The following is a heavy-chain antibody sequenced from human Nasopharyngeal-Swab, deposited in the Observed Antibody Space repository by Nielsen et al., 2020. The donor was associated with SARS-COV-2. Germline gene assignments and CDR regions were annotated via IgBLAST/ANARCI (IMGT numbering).Heavy chain of an antibody. J-gene: IGHJ4*02. CDR1: GGTFSKYA. Sequence: SVKVSCKVSGGTFSKYAISWVRQAPEQGLEWMGGIIVNLGMTKYAQKFKDSVIINADESTGTAYMELSSLRSEDTAVYYCATWGIGYGENAHATFDSWGQGTQVTVSS. CDR2: IIVNLGMT. D-gene: IGHD4-17*01. CDR3: ATWGIGYGENAHATFDS. V-gene: IGHV1-69*10.